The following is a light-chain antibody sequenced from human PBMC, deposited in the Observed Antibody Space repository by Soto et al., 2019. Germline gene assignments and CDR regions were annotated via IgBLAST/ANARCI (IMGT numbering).Light chain of an antibody. V-gene: IGLV2-14*01. J-gene: IGLJ7*01. CDR2: EVS. CDR3: SSYTSSSTLV. Sequence: QSALTQPASVSGSPGQSTTITCTGISSDVDGYTYVSWYQQHPGQAPKLLIFEVSDRPSGVSTRFSGSKSGNTASLTISGLQAEDEANYYCSSYTSSSTLVFGAGTQLTVL. CDR1: SSDVDGYTY.